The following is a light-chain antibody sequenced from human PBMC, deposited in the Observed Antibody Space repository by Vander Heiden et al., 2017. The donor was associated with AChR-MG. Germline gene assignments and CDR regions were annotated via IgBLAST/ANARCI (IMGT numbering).Light chain of an antibody. CDR1: ALPKQY. Sequence: SYELPQPPPVSLSPGQTARITGSGDALPKQYAYWYQQKPGQAPVLVIYKDSERPSGIPERFSGSSSGTTVTLTISGVQAEDEADYYCQSADSSGTYVVFGGGTKLTVL. CDR2: KDS. CDR3: QSADSSGTYVV. J-gene: IGLJ2*01. V-gene: IGLV3-25*03.